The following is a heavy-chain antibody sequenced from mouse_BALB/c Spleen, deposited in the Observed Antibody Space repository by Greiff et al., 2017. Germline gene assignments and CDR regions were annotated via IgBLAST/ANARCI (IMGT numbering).Heavy chain of an antibody. CDR1: GFDFSRYW. D-gene: IGHD1-1*01. V-gene: IGHV4-1*02. CDR2: INPDSSTI. CDR3: ARRGYYYGSSSLGAY. Sequence: EVKLMESGGGLVQPGGSLKLSCAASGFDFSRYWMSWVRQAPGKGLEWIGEINPDSSTINYTPSLKDKFIISRDNAKNTLYLQMSKVRSEDTALYYCARRGYYYGSSSLGAYWGQGTLVTVSA. J-gene: IGHJ3*01.